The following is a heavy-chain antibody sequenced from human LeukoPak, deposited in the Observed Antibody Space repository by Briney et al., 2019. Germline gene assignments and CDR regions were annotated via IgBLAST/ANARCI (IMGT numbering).Heavy chain of an antibody. D-gene: IGHD6-13*01. Sequence: GRSLRLSCAASGFTFSSYAMHWVRQAPGKGLEYVSAISSNGGSTYYANSVKGRFTISRDNSKNTLYLQMGSLRAEDMAVYYCARAEIAGLYLWGQGTLVTVSS. J-gene: IGHJ5*02. CDR2: ISSNGGST. CDR3: ARAEIAGLYL. V-gene: IGHV3-64*01. CDR1: GFTFSSYA.